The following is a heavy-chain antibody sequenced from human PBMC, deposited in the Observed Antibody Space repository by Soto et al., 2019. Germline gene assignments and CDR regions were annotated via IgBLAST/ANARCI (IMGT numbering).Heavy chain of an antibody. V-gene: IGHV3-48*01. CDR3: ARAPLRYFDWLLSPFDK. J-gene: IGHJ4*02. Sequence: PGGSLRLSCAASGFTFSGFSMNWVRQDPGKGLEWVSHSSSSSSSTHYADSVKGRFTISRDNAKNTLYLQMNSLRVEDMAVYYCARAPLRYFDWLLSPFDKLGQGTLVSVSS. CDR2: SSSSSSST. D-gene: IGHD3-9*01. CDR1: GFTFSGFS.